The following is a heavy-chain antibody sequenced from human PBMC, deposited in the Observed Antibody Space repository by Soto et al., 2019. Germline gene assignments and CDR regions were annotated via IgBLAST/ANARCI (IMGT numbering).Heavy chain of an antibody. CDR2: ILYSGST. CDR3: ARLGSSGWYQGSYFDY. Sequence: QLQPQESGPGLVKPSETLSLTCIVSGGSITRNNHYWGWIRQSPGKGLEWIGSILYSGSTNYNPSLKSRVTLSVETSKNQFSLKMSSVTAADTPLYYCARLGSSGWYQGSYFDYWGQGTLVTVSS. J-gene: IGHJ4*02. V-gene: IGHV4-39*01. D-gene: IGHD6-19*01. CDR1: GGSITRNNHY.